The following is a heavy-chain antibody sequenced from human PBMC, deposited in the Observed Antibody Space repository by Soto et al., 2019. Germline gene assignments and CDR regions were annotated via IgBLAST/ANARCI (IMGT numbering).Heavy chain of an antibody. V-gene: IGHV3-48*03. D-gene: IGHD3-16*02. CDR2: ISSSGSTI. CDR1: GFTFSSYE. J-gene: IGHJ6*02. CDR3: ARDFIASTDYCYYYYGMDV. Sequence: EVQLVESGGGLVQPGGSLRLSCAASGFTFSSYEMNWVRQAPGKGLEWVSYISSSGSTIYYADSVEGRFTISRDNAKNSLYLKMNSLRAEDTAVYYCARDFIASTDYCYYYYGMDVWGQGTTVTVSS.